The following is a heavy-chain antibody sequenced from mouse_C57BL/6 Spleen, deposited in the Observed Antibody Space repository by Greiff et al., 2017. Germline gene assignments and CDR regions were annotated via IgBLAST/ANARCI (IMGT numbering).Heavy chain of an antibody. CDR2: IYPRSGNT. D-gene: IGHD2-1*01. Sequence: VQGVESGAELARPGASVKLSCKASGYTFTSYGISWVKQRTGPGLEWIGEIYPRSGNTYYNEKFKGKATLTADKSSSTAYMELRSLTSEDSAVYFCARYGNLLLDYWGQGTTLTVSS. J-gene: IGHJ2*01. CDR3: ARYGNLLLDY. CDR1: GYTFTSYG. V-gene: IGHV1-81*01.